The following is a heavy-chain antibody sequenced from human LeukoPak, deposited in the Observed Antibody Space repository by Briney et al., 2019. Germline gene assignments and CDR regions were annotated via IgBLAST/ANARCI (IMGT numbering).Heavy chain of an antibody. J-gene: IGHJ3*02. CDR3: AKDKTYYDFWSGHDAFDI. V-gene: IGHV3-23*01. D-gene: IGHD3-3*01. CDR2: ISGSGDET. Sequence: PGGSLRLSCAASGFTFSSYAMSWVRQAPGRGLEWVSVISGSGDETCYADSVKGRFTISRDNSRDTLYLQMNSLRAEDTAVYHCAKDKTYYDFWSGHDAFDIWGQGTMVTVSS. CDR1: GFTFSSYA.